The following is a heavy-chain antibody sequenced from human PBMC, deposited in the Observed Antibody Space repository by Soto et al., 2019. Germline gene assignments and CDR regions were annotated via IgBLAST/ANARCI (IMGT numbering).Heavy chain of an antibody. V-gene: IGHV3-64D*06. D-gene: IGHD2-15*01. J-gene: IGHJ2*01. Sequence: EVQLVESGGALVQPGGSLRLSCSASGSAFSSYGMHWVRHAPGKRLEYVSAMSPTGRETYYADSVKGRFTISRDNSKNPLYLQMDSLRAEDTAVYYCLKKRIVAPGNWYFALWGRGTLVIVSS. CDR1: GSAFSSYG. CDR2: MSPTGRET. CDR3: LKKRIVAPGNWYFAL.